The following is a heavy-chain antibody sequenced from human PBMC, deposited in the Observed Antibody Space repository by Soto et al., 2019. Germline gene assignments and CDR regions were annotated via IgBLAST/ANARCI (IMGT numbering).Heavy chain of an antibody. D-gene: IGHD6-6*01. CDR2: ISSSSSTI. V-gene: IGHV3-48*02. CDR3: ARSPSVQLVDYYYYGMDV. CDR1: GFTFSSYS. J-gene: IGHJ6*02. Sequence: GGSLRLSCAASGFTFSSYSMNWVRQAPGKGLEWVSYISSSSSTIYYADSVKGRFTISRDNAKNSLYLQMNSLRDEDTAVYYCARSPSVQLVDYYYYGMDVWGQGTTVTSP.